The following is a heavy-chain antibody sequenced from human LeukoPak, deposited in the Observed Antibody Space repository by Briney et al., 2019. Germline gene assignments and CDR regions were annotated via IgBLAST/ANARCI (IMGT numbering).Heavy chain of an antibody. CDR1: GDSISLYY. V-gene: IGHV4-59*12. CDR3: ATVSAFFYDSGSYYTFDY. D-gene: IGHD3-10*01. J-gene: IGHJ4*02. Sequence: PSETLSLTCTVSGDSISLYYWSWIRQLPGKGLEWIGEIYHSGSTNYNPSLKSRVTISVDKSKNQFSLKLSSVTAADTAVYYCATVSAFFYDSGSYYTFDYWGQGTPVTVSS. CDR2: IYHSGST.